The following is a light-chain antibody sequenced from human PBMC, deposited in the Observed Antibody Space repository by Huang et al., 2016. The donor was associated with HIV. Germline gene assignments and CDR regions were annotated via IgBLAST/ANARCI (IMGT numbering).Light chain of an antibody. CDR1: QSISTF. Sequence: EIVLTQSPATLSLSPGARATLSCRASQSISTFLAWYQQKPGQAPRLLIYDASHRAAGIPARFSGSVSGTDFALTISSVEPEDSAVYYCQQRTNWPPITFGQGTRLEIK. J-gene: IGKJ5*01. V-gene: IGKV3-11*01. CDR2: DAS. CDR3: QQRTNWPPIT.